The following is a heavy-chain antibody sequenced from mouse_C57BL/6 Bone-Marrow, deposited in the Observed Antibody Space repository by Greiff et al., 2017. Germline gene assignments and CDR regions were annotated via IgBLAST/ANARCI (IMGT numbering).Heavy chain of an antibody. V-gene: IGHV5-12*01. CDR1: GFTFSDYY. Sequence: EVKLQESGGGLVQPGGSLKLSCAASGFTFSDYYMYWVRQTPEKRLEWVAYISNGGGSTYYPDTVKGRFTISRDNAKNTLYLQMSRLKSEDTAMYYCAREDYYGSSPFAYWGQGTLVTVSA. CDR3: AREDYYGSSPFAY. CDR2: ISNGGGST. D-gene: IGHD1-1*01. J-gene: IGHJ3*01.